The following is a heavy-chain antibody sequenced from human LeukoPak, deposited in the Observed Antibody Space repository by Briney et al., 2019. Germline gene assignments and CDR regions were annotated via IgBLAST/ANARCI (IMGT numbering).Heavy chain of an antibody. CDR2: IRSKAYGGTT. D-gene: IGHD6-13*01. CDR3: TREGFAAAGYVDY. J-gene: IGHJ4*02. CDR1: GFTFGDYA. Sequence: GGSLILSCTASGFTFGDYAMSWVRQAPGKGLEWVGFIRSKAYGGTTEYAASVKGRFTISRDDSKSIAYLQMNSLKTEDTAVYYCTREGFAAAGYVDYWGQGTLVTVSS. V-gene: IGHV3-49*04.